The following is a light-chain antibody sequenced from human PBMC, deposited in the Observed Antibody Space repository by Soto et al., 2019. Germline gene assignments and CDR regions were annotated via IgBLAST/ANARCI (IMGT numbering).Light chain of an antibody. J-gene: IGLJ1*01. V-gene: IGLV2-14*01. CDR1: SSDVGGYKC. CDR2: VVS. Sequence: QSALAQPASVSGSPGQSITITCTGTSSDVGGYKCVSWYQQHPGKAPKLLIYVVSNRPSGVSNRFSGSKAGNTASLTISGLRAEDEADYYCSSYTTTSTYLFGNGTKVTVL. CDR3: SSYTTTSTYL.